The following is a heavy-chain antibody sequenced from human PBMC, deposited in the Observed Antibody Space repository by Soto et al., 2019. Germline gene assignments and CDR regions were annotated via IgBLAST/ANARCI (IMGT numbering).Heavy chain of an antibody. V-gene: IGHV6-1*01. CDR2: TYYRSRWYN. CDR1: WNSVSRNSAA. Sequence: SPTLSLTCALSWNSVSRNSAAWNWIRLSPSRGLEWLARTYYRSRWYNDYAVSVRSRITVNPDTSKNQFSLQLTSVTPEDTAVYYCAGTTSHQWYYMDVWGKGTTVTVSS. CDR3: AGTTSHQWYYMDV. D-gene: IGHD1-7*01. J-gene: IGHJ6*03.